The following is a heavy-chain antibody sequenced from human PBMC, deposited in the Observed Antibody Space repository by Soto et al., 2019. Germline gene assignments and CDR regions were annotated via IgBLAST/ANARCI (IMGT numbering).Heavy chain of an antibody. J-gene: IGHJ6*03. CDR1: GYTFTSYD. V-gene: IGHV1-8*01. CDR2: MNPNSGNT. Sequence: QVQLVQSGAEVKKPGASVKVSCKASGYTFTSYDINWVRQATGQGLEWMGWMNPNSGNTGYAQKFQGRVTMTRNTTISTAYMELSSLRSEETVVYYGARGVFGCSSTSCYEGYYYYMDVWGKGTTVTVSS. D-gene: IGHD2-2*01. CDR3: ARGVFGCSSTSCYEGYYYYMDV.